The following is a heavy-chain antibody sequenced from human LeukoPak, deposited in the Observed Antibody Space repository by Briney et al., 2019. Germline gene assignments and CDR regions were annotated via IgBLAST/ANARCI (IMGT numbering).Heavy chain of an antibody. Sequence: LPGGSLRLSCAASGFIFSSYAMNWVRQAPGKGLEWVAVISGGGSTTIYADSVKGRFTISRDDSKKTLYLQMNSLRAEDTAVYYCAKEAATSWGQGTLVTVSS. D-gene: IGHD6-13*01. V-gene: IGHV3-23*01. J-gene: IGHJ4*02. CDR1: GFIFSSYA. CDR3: AKEAATS. CDR2: ISGGGSTT.